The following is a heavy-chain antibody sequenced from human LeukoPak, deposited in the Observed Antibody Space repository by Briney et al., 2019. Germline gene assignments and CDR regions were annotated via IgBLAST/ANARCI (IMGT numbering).Heavy chain of an antibody. Sequence: PGGSLRLSCTASGFTFGDYAMTWVRQAPGKGLEWVGFIRSKTYGGTTEYAASVKGRFTISRDDSKSIAYLQMNSLKTEDTAVYYCASYFDYWGQGIPVTVSS. J-gene: IGHJ4*02. V-gene: IGHV3-49*04. CDR3: ASYFDY. CDR1: GFTFGDYA. CDR2: IRSKTYGGTT.